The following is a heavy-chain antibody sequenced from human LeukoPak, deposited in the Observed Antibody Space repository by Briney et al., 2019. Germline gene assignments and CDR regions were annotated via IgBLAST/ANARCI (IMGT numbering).Heavy chain of an antibody. CDR3: ARDKAAYYMDV. J-gene: IGHJ6*03. Sequence: GGSPRLSCAASGFTFSSYSMNWVRQAPGKGLEWVSYISSSSSTIYYADSVKGRFTISRDNAKNSLYLQMNSLRAEDTAVYYCARDKAAYYMDVWGKGTTVTVSS. V-gene: IGHV3-48*04. CDR2: ISSSSSTI. CDR1: GFTFSSYS.